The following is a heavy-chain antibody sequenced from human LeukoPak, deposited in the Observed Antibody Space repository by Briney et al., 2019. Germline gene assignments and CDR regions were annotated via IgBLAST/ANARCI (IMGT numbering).Heavy chain of an antibody. CDR2: ISSSSSTI. D-gene: IGHD5-18*01. CDR1: GFTFSSYS. Sequence: AGGSLRLSCAASGFTFSSYSMNWVRQAPGKGLEWVSYISSSSSTIYHADSVKGRFTISRDNAKNSLYLQMNSLRDEDTAVYYCARDPRGYSYGYRPFYYFDYWGQGTLVTVSS. J-gene: IGHJ4*02. V-gene: IGHV3-48*02. CDR3: ARDPRGYSYGYRPFYYFDY.